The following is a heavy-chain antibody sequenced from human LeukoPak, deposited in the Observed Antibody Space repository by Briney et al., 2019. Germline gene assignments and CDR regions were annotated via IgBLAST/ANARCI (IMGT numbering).Heavy chain of an antibody. V-gene: IGHV4-59*01. D-gene: IGHD2-2*02. CDR1: GGSISSYY. Sequence: SETLSLTCTVSGGSISSYYWSWIRQPPGKGLEWIGYIYYSGSTNYNPSLKSRVTISVDTSKNQFSLKLSSVTAADTAVYYCARARYCSSTSCYTGIDYWGQGTLVTVSS. CDR2: IYYSGST. J-gene: IGHJ4*02. CDR3: ARARYCSSTSCYTGIDY.